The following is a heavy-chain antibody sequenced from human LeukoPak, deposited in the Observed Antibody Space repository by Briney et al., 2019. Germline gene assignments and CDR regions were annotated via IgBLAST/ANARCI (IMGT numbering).Heavy chain of an antibody. V-gene: IGHV3-23*01. J-gene: IGHJ4*02. CDR1: GFTFSSYA. Sequence: PGGSLKLSCAASGFTFSSYAMSWVRQAPGKGLEWVSAISGSGGSTYYADSVKGRFTISRDNSKNTLYLQMNSLRAEDTAVYYCAKGDTYSMEGNFDYWGQGTLVTVSS. D-gene: IGHD4-11*01. CDR3: AKGDTYSMEGNFDY. CDR2: ISGSGGST.